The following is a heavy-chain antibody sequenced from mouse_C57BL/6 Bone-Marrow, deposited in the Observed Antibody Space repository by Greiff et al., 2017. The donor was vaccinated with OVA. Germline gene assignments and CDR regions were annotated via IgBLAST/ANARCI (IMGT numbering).Heavy chain of an antibody. Sequence: VQLQQSGPELVKPGASVKISCKASGYAFSSSWMNWVKQRPGKGLEWIGRIYPGDGDTNYNGKFKGKATLTADKSSSTAYMQLSSLTSEDSAVYFCADYYGSSSLGYWGQGTLVTVSA. CDR2: IYPGDGDT. D-gene: IGHD1-1*01. V-gene: IGHV1-82*01. CDR3: ADYYGSSSLGY. CDR1: GYAFSSSW. J-gene: IGHJ3*01.